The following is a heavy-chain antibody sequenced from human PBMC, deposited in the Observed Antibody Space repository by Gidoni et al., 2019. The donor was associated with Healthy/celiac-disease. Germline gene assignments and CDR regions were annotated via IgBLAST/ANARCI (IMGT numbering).Heavy chain of an antibody. CDR3: ARALEPLDCSSTSCYTRWFDP. D-gene: IGHD2-2*02. Sequence: QVQLQESGPGLVKPSETLSLTCTVSGGPISSYYWSWIRQPPGKGLEWIGYIYYSGSTNYNPSLKSRVTISVDTSKNQFSLKLSSVTAADTAVYYCARALEPLDCSSTSCYTRWFDPWGQGTLVTVSS. V-gene: IGHV4-59*01. CDR1: GGPISSYY. J-gene: IGHJ5*02. CDR2: IYYSGST.